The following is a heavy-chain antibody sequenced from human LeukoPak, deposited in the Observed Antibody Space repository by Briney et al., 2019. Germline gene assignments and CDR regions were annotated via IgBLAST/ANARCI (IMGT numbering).Heavy chain of an antibody. D-gene: IGHD3-10*01. V-gene: IGHV4-39*01. Sequence: PSETLSFTCTVSGSSISSSSYYWGWIRQPPGKGLEWIGSIYYSGSTYYNPSLKSRVTISVDTSKNQFSLKLSSVTAADTAVYYCARSHGYYYGSGSYYNFDAFDIWGQGTMVTVSS. CDR1: GSSISSSSYY. CDR2: IYYSGST. CDR3: ARSHGYYYGSGSYYNFDAFDI. J-gene: IGHJ3*02.